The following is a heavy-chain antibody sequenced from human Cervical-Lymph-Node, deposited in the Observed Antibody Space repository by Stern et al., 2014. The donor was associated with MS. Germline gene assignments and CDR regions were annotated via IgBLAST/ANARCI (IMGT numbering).Heavy chain of an antibody. CDR2: ITPVLGTT. J-gene: IGHJ4*02. D-gene: IGHD1-26*01. V-gene: IGHV1-69*06. Sequence: QLVQSGAEGKKPGSSVKVSCKASGDTFSSYAIYWVRQVPGQWLEWMGGITPVLGTTNYARKFQGRVTITADKSTNTAYMELMTLRSEDTAVYYCARGGGLVGYFDYWGQGTLVSVSS. CDR1: GDTFSSYA. CDR3: ARGGGLVGYFDY.